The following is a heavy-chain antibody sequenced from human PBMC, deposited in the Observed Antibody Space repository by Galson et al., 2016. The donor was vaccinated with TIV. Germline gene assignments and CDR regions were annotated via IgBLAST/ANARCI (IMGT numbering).Heavy chain of an antibody. CDR1: GFSLTTSGMC. V-gene: IGHV2-70*01. Sequence: PALVKPTQTLTLTCTFSGFSLTTSGMCVTWIRQPPGKALEWLALIDWDDDKYYSTSPRTRLTIPKDTSKDQVVLTLTNLDPADTATYFCERTQSPVHITSRDYDDWGQGILVTVSS. D-gene: IGHD4-17*01. CDR2: IDWDDDK. J-gene: IGHJ4*02. CDR3: ERTQSPVHITSRDYDD.